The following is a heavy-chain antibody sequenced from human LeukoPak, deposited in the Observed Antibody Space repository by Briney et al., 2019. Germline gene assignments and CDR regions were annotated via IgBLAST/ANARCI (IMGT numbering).Heavy chain of an antibody. CDR2: IYYSGST. D-gene: IGHD6-25*01. V-gene: IGHV4-59*08. CDR1: GGSISSYY. J-gene: IGHJ2*01. Sequence: SETLSLTGTVSGGSISSYYWSWIRQPPGKGLEWIGYIYYSGSTNYNPSLKSRVTISVDTSKNQFSLKLSSVTAADTAVYYCARQGGGFWYFDLWGRGTLVTVSS. CDR3: ARQGGGFWYFDL.